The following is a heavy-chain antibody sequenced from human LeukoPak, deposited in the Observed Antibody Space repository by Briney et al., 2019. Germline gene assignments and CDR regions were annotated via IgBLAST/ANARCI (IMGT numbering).Heavy chain of an antibody. V-gene: IGHV3-23*01. J-gene: IGHJ4*02. CDR2: IGGTGENT. CDR1: GFTFSTYA. D-gene: IGHD3-10*01. CDR3: ARRGSGTYSFDY. Sequence: GGSLRLSCAASGFTFSTYAMSWVRQAPGKGLERVSSIGGTGENTDYAGSVKGRFTISRDNSKNTLYLQMNSLRAEDTAVYYCARRGSGTYSFDYWGQGTLVTVSS.